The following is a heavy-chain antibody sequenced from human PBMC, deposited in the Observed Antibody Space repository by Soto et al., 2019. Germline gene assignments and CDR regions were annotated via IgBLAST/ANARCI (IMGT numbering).Heavy chain of an antibody. CDR3: ATDLPAAGTNHFDY. D-gene: IGHD6-13*01. CDR2: FDPEDGET. Sequence: ASVKVSCKVSGYTLTELSMHWVRQAPGKGLEWMGGFDPEDGETIYAQKFQGRVTMTEDTSTDTAYMELSSLRSEDTAVYYCATDLPAAGTNHFDYWGQGTLVTVSS. J-gene: IGHJ4*02. V-gene: IGHV1-24*01. CDR1: GYTLTELS.